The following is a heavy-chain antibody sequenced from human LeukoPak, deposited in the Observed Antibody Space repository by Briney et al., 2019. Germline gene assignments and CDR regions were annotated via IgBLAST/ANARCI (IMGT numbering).Heavy chain of an antibody. J-gene: IGHJ4*02. CDR1: GGSISSSNYY. D-gene: IGHD3-22*01. CDR3: ARATPTRYYDSSGYYFDY. Sequence: SETLSLTCTVSGGSISSSNYYWSWIRQPPGKGLEWIGYIHYSGSPNYNPSLKSRVSISVDTSKNQFSLKLNSVTAADTAVYYCARATPTRYYDSSGYYFDYWGQGTLVTVSS. V-gene: IGHV4-61*05. CDR2: IHYSGSP.